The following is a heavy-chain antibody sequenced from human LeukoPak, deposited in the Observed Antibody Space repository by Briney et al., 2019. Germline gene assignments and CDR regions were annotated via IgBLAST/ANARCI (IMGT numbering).Heavy chain of an antibody. CDR1: GGSISSYY. J-gene: IGHJ3*02. Sequence: KPSETLSLTCTVSGGSISSYYWSWIRQPPGKGLEWIGYIYYSGSTNYNPSLKSRVTISVDTSKNQFSLKLSSVTAADTAVYYCARDQEDYDFWSEDASDIWGQGTMVTVSS. D-gene: IGHD3-3*01. CDR3: ARDQEDYDFWSEDASDI. CDR2: IYYSGST. V-gene: IGHV4-59*01.